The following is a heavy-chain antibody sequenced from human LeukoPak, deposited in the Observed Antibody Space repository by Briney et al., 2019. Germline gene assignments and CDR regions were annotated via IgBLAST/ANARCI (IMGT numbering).Heavy chain of an antibody. Sequence: SETLSLTCTVSGGSISSYYWSWIRQPLGKGLEWIGYIYYSGSTNYNPSLKSRVTISVDTSKNQFSLKLSSVTAADTAVYYCARGGSYYTPFDYWGQGTLVTVSS. CDR3: ARGGSYYTPFDY. CDR2: IYYSGST. V-gene: IGHV4-59*01. CDR1: GGSISSYY. D-gene: IGHD1-26*01. J-gene: IGHJ4*02.